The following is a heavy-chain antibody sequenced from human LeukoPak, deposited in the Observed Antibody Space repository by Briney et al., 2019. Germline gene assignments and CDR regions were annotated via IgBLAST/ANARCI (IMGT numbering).Heavy chain of an antibody. Sequence: GESLKISCKGSGYSFTSYWIGWVRQMPGKGLEWMGIIYPGDSDTRYSPSFQGQVTISADKSISTAYLQWSSLKASDTAMYYCARQGTRTTGTTAFGDYWGQGTLVTVSS. CDR1: GYSFTSYW. J-gene: IGHJ4*02. V-gene: IGHV5-51*01. CDR3: ARQGTRTTGTTAFGDY. D-gene: IGHD1-1*01. CDR2: IYPGDSDT.